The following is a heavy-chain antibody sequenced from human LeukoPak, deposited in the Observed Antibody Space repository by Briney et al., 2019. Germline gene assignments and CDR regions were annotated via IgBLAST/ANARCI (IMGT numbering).Heavy chain of an antibody. D-gene: IGHD3-10*01. CDR2: ISSNGGST. J-gene: IGHJ5*02. CDR1: GFTFSTSA. CDR3: VGVRWFGGSNWFDP. V-gene: IGHV3-64D*09. Sequence: GGSLRLSCSASGFTFSTSAMHWVRQAPGKGLEYVSAISSNGGSTYYADSVKGRFTISRDNSKNTLHLQMSSLRAEDTAVYYCVGVRWFGGSNWFDPWGQGTLLTVSS.